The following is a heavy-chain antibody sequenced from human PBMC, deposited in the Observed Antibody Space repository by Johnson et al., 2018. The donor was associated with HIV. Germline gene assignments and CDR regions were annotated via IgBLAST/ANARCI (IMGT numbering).Heavy chain of an antibody. CDR3: AKSTQANILRESGPYGAFDI. J-gene: IGHJ3*02. CDR2: ISYNGSNK. D-gene: IGHD3-10*01. CDR1: GFTFSSYG. V-gene: IGHV3-30*18. Sequence: VQLVESGGGVVRPGGSLRLSCAASGFTFSSYGMHWVRQAPGKGLEWVAVISYNGSNKYYADSVKGRFIISRDNAKNTLYVQMNSLRAEDTAVYYCAKSTQANILRESGPYGAFDIWGQGTMVTVS.